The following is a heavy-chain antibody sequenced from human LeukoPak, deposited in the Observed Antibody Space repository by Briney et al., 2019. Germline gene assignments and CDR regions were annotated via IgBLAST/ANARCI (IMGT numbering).Heavy chain of an antibody. J-gene: IGHJ4*02. D-gene: IGHD3-3*01. CDR2: INPNSGGT. CDR1: GYTFTGYY. V-gene: IGHV1-2*06. Sequence: GASVKVSCKASGYTFTGYYMHWVRQAPGQGLEWMGRINPNSGGTNYAQKFQGRVTMTRDTSISTAYVELSRLRSDDTAVYYCARGSGVTIFGVVIAYFDYWGQGTLVTVSS. CDR3: ARGSGVTIFGVVIAYFDY.